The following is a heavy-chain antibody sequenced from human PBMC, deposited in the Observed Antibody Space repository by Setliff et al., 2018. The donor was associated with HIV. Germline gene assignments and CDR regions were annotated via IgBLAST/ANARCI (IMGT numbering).Heavy chain of an antibody. CDR1: GFTFSGSA. CDR2: IRSKGYGSAT. Sequence: GGSLRLSCAASGFTFSGSAMHWVRQASGKGLEWVGRIRSKGYGSATAYAASVKGRFTISRDDSKNTAYLQMDSLKTEDTAVYFCAREDGVIAAPKKIFDPWGQGALVTVSS. J-gene: IGHJ5*02. CDR3: AREDGVIAAPKKIFDP. V-gene: IGHV3-73*01. D-gene: IGHD2-21*01.